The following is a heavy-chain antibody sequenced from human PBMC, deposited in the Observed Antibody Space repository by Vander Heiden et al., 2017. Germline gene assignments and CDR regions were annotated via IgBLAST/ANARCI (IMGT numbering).Heavy chain of an antibody. V-gene: IGHV3-21*01. Sequence: LVGSGGGLVKPGGSLRLPCGASGVTLRSYSMNWVRQAPGKGLEWVSSISSSSSYIYYADSVKGRFTISRDNAKNSLYLQMNSLRAEDTAVYYCARAIGLVVISAFDIWGQGTMVTVSS. CDR2: ISSSSSYI. D-gene: IGHD3-22*01. CDR1: GVTLRSYS. J-gene: IGHJ3*02. CDR3: ARAIGLVVISAFDI.